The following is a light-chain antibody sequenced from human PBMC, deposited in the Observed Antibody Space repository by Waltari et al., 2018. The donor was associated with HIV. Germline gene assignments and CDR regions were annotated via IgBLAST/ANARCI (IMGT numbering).Light chain of an antibody. J-gene: IGLJ3*02. CDR1: SGITVGTYT. CDR2: YKSDSDK. CDR3: MIWYSSAGV. Sequence: QAVLTQPSSLSASPGASASLTCTLRSGITVGTYTINWYPQKPGSPPQYLLRYKSDSDKQQGSGVPSSFSGSKDASANAGILLISGLQSEDEADYYCMIWYSSAGVFGGGTKLTVL. V-gene: IGLV5-45*02.